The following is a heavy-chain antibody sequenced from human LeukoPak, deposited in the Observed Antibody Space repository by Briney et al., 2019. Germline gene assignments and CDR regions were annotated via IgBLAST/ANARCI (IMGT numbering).Heavy chain of an antibody. CDR1: GFTFSSYG. CDR3: AKSGQNYYGSV. V-gene: IGHV3-30*18. D-gene: IGHD3-10*01. CDR2: ISYDGTYK. Sequence: GGSLRLSCAASGFTFSSYGMHWDRQAPGKGLEGVAVISYDGTYKYYADSVKGRFTISRDNSKNTLYLQMNSLRAEDTAVYYCAKSGQNYYGSVWGQGTQVTVSS. J-gene: IGHJ4*02.